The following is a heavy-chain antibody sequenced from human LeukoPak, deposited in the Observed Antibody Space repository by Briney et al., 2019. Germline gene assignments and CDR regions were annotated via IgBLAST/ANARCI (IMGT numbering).Heavy chain of an antibody. CDR1: GFTFSNLW. CDR3: AKTPAYCGGDCYTSETFYFDY. D-gene: IGHD2-21*02. Sequence: GGSLRLSCAASGFTFSNLWMSWVRQAPGKGLKWVANIKQDGSEKYYVDSVKGRFTISRDNAQNSLYLQMNSLRAEDTAVYYCAKTPAYCGGDCYTSETFYFDYWGQGTLVTVSS. CDR2: IKQDGSEK. V-gene: IGHV3-7*03. J-gene: IGHJ4*02.